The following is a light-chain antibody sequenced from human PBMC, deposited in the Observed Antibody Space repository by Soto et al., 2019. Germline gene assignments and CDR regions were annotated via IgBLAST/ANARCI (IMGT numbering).Light chain of an antibody. CDR3: LQDFHFPLS. Sequence: AIQMTQSPSSLSASVGDRVTITCRASQGIGNDLAWYQQKPGKAPKLLIYAASTLQSGVPSRFSGSGSSTDFTLTISILQHGDVPSYYYLQDFHFPLSFGGGTKVEIK. J-gene: IGKJ4*01. V-gene: IGKV1-6*02. CDR1: QGIGND. CDR2: AAS.